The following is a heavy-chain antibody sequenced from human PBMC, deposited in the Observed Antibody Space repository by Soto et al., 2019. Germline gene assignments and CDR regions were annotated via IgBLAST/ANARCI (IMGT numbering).Heavy chain of an antibody. J-gene: IGHJ5*02. D-gene: IGHD3-3*01. CDR1: GGSSSSSSYD. CDR2: IYYSGST. V-gene: IGHV4-39*01. Sequence: SETTSLTCTVAGGSSSSSSYDWGWNRPPPGKGLEWIGNIYYSGSTYYNPSLKSRVTISVDTSKNQFSLKLNSVTAADTAVYYCARQRRGYYRNNWLDPRGQGTLVTVSS. CDR3: ARQRRGYYRNNWLDP.